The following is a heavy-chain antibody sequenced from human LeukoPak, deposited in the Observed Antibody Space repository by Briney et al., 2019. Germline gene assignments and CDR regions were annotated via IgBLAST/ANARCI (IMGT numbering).Heavy chain of an antibody. J-gene: IGHJ2*01. CDR1: GFTFSSYW. Sequence: GGSLRLSCAASGFTFSSYWMHWVRQAPGKGRGWVSRINSVGGSTSYADSVKGRFTISRDNAKNTLYLQMNSLRAEDTAVYYCAGAGGTAGSNWYFDLWGRGTLVTVSS. V-gene: IGHV3-74*01. D-gene: IGHD6-13*01. CDR3: AGAGGTAGSNWYFDL. CDR2: INSVGGST.